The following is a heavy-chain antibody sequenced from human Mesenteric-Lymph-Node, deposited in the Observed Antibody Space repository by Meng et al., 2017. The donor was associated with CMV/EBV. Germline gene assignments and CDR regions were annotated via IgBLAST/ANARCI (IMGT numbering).Heavy chain of an antibody. Sequence: SQTLSLTCAVYGGSFSGYYWSWIRQPPGKGLEWIGSIYYSGSTYYNPSLKSRVTISVDTSKNQFSLKLSSVTAADTAVYYCARHPIITMIVVVIPGGGFDPWGQGTLVTVSS. CDR2: IYYSGST. J-gene: IGHJ5*02. CDR3: ARHPIITMIVVVIPGGGFDP. D-gene: IGHD3-22*01. V-gene: IGHV4-34*01. CDR1: GGSFSGYY.